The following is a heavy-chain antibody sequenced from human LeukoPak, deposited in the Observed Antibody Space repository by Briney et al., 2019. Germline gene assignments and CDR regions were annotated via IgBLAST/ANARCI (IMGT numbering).Heavy chain of an antibody. D-gene: IGHD1-1*01. V-gene: IGHV3-7*01. CDR2: IKQDKSEE. J-gene: IGHJ6*02. CDR3: AKLRELVTYYYYYGLDV. Sequence: GGSLRLSCAASGFTFSSYWMSWVRQAPGKGLEWVANIKQDKSEEYYADSVKGRFTISRDNSKNTLYLRMNSLRVEDTALYYCAKLRELVTYYYYYGLDVWGQGTTVTVSS. CDR1: GFTFSSYW.